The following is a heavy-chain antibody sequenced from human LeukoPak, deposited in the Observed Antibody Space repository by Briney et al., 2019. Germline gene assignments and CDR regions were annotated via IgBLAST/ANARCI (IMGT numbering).Heavy chain of an antibody. J-gene: IGHJ4*02. V-gene: IGHV1-46*01. Sequence: ASVKVSCKASGYTFTSYYMHWVRQAPGQGLEWMGIINPSGGSTSYAQKFQGRVTMTRDMSTSTVYMELSSLRSEDTAVYYCARPTFNYYDSSGYYSHWGQGTLVTVSS. CDR1: GYTFTSYY. D-gene: IGHD3-22*01. CDR2: INPSGGST. CDR3: ARPTFNYYDSSGYYSH.